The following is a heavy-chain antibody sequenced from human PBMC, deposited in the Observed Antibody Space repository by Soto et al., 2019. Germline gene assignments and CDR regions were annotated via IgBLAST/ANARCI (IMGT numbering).Heavy chain of an antibody. CDR3: ERGDYGTGGYPFPYFDY. V-gene: IGHV1-2*02. CDR1: GYSFTGYY. Sequence: HEHLVQSGAEVKRPGASLKVSCKASGYSFTGYYIHWVRQAPGQGLEWMGWINPDSGATNYAQNFQGRVTLPSDTSISTASMDLTSLTSDDTADYYCERGDYGTGGYPFPYFDYWGQGTLVIVSS. D-gene: IGHD2-8*02. J-gene: IGHJ4*02. CDR2: INPDSGAT.